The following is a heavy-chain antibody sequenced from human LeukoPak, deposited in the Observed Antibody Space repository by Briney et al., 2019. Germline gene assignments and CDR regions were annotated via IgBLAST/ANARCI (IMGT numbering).Heavy chain of an antibody. V-gene: IGHV1-46*01. CDR3: ARDNTAGGPFDY. CDR2: INPSGGRT. CDR1: GNTFTIDY. J-gene: IGHJ4*02. D-gene: IGHD6-13*01. Sequence: SVKLSCKASGNTFTIDYMHRGRQAPGQGLEWMGIINPSGGRTNYAQKFKGRVTMTRDTSTSAVYMELSSMRSEDTAMYYCARDNTAGGPFDYWGQGTLVTVSS.